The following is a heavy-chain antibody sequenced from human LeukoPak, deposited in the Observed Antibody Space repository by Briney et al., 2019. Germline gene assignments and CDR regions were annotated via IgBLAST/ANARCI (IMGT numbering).Heavy chain of an antibody. CDR2: ISAYNGNT. J-gene: IGHJ5*02. D-gene: IGHD3-10*01. V-gene: IGHV1-18*01. CDR1: GYTFTSYG. CDR3: ARDQGLLWFGEDQIDNRFDP. Sequence: ASVKVSCKASGYTFTSYGISWVRQAPGQGLEWMGWISAYNGNTNYAQKLQGRVTMTTDTSTSTAYMELRSLRSDDTAVYYCARDQGLLWFGEDQIDNRFDPWGQGTLVTVSS.